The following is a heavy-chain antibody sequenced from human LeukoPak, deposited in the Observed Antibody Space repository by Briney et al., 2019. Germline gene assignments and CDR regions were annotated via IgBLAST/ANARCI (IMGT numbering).Heavy chain of an antibody. CDR1: GYTFTGYY. CDR2: INPNSGGT. CDR3: ARGEYYYDSSGYSFDY. D-gene: IGHD3-22*01. V-gene: IGHV1-2*06. J-gene: IGHJ4*02. Sequence: ASVKVSCKASGYTFTGYYMHWVRQAPGQGLEWMGRINPNSGGTSYAQKFQGRVTMTRDTSISTAYMELSRLRSDDTAVYYCARGEYYYDSSGYSFDYWGQGTLVTVSS.